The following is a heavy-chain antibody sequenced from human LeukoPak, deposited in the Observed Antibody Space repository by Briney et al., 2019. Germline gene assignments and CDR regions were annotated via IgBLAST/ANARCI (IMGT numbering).Heavy chain of an antibody. V-gene: IGHV4-34*01. CDR3: ARVFYSNSYDFWYFDL. J-gene: IGHJ2*01. CDR1: GGSFSGYY. CDR2: INHSGST. D-gene: IGHD6-13*01. Sequence: SETLSLTCAVYGGSFSGYYWSWLRQPPGKGLEWIGEINHSGSTNYNPSLKSRVTISVDTSKNQFSLKLSSVTAADTAVYYCARVFYSNSYDFWYFDLWGRGTLVTVSS.